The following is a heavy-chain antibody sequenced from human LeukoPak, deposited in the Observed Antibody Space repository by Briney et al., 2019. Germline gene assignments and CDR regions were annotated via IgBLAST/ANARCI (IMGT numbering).Heavy chain of an antibody. CDR2: IYHSGST. CDR3: ASYSGSYSYYFDY. V-gene: IGHV4-38-2*02. CDR1: GYSISSGYY. Sequence: SSETLSLTCTVSGYSISSGYYWGWIRQPPGKGLEWIGSIYHSGSTYYNPSLKSRVTISVDTSKNQFSLKLSSVTAADTAVYYCASYSGSYSYYFDYWGQGTLVTVSS. J-gene: IGHJ4*02. D-gene: IGHD1-26*01.